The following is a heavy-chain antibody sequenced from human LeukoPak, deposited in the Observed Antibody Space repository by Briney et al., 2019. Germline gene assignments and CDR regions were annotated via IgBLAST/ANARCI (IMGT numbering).Heavy chain of an antibody. CDR1: GGSISSGSYY. CDR3: ARVPYSSSWADY. D-gene: IGHD6-13*01. J-gene: IGHJ4*02. CDR2: IYTSGST. V-gene: IGHV4-61*02. Sequence: SETLSLTCTVSGGSISSGSYYWSWIRQPAGKGLEWIGRIYTSGSTNYNPSLKSRVTISVDTSKNQFSLKLSSVTAADTAVYYCARVPYSSSWADYWGQGTLVTVSS.